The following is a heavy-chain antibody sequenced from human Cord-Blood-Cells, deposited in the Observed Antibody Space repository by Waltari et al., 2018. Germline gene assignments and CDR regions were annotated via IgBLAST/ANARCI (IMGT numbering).Heavy chain of an antibody. CDR3: ARWFTFPYDLWRGYYFDY. V-gene: IGHV1-18*01. J-gene: IGHJ4*02. CDR1: GSTFTSYG. CDR2: ISAYNGNT. D-gene: IGHD3-3*01. Sequence: QVQLVQSGAAVKKPGASVKVSCKASGSTFTSYGISWVRQAPGQGLEWMGWISAYNGNTKYAQKLQGRVTMTTDTATSTAYMERRSVRSEDTAVYYCARWFTFPYDLWRGYYFDYWGQGTLVTVSS.